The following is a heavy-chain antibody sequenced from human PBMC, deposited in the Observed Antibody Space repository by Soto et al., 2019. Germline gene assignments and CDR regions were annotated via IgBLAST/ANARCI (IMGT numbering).Heavy chain of an antibody. Sequence: SETLSLTCAVYCGSFSGYYWSWIRQPPGKGLEWIGEINHSGSTKYNPSLKSRVTISVDTSKNQFSLKLSSVTAADTAVYYCASPSRFDSSGYYFDSWGQGTQVTVSS. J-gene: IGHJ4*02. CDR2: INHSGST. V-gene: IGHV4-34*01. CDR3: ASPSRFDSSGYYFDS. D-gene: IGHD3-22*01. CDR1: CGSFSGYY.